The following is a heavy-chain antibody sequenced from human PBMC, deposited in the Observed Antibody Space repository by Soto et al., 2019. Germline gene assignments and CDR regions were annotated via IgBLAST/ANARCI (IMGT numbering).Heavy chain of an antibody. Sequence: PSETLSLTCTVSGCSISSYYWSWIRQPPGKGLEWIGYIYYSGSTNYNPSLKSRVTISVDTSKNQFSLKLSSVTAADTAVYYCARAHYGDYSFDYWGQGTLVTVSS. D-gene: IGHD4-17*01. CDR2: IYYSGST. CDR1: GCSISSYY. J-gene: IGHJ4*02. CDR3: ARAHYGDYSFDY. V-gene: IGHV4-59*01.